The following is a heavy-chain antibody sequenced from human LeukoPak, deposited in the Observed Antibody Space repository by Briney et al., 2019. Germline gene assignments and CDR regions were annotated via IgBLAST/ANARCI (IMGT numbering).Heavy chain of an antibody. J-gene: IGHJ4*02. CDR3: ARETDSTLFDY. CDR2: ISSSGSIR. CDR1: GFTFNTYW. D-gene: IGHD2-2*01. Sequence: GGSLRLSCAASGFTFNTYWMTWVRQTPGKGLEWVSYISSSGSIRYYADSVKGRFTISRDNAKNSLYLQMNSLRAEDTAVYYCARETDSTLFDYWGQGTLVTVSS. V-gene: IGHV3-48*04.